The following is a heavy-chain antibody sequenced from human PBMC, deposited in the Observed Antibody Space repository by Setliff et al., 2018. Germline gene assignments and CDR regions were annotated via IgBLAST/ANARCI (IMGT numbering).Heavy chain of an antibody. CDR2: IKSYGSGGTI. V-gene: IGHV3-15*01. CDR3: VHNADFIGTFNT. CDR1: GFTFSDAW. J-gene: IGHJ3*01. Sequence: GGSLRLSCAVSGFTFSDAWVSWVRQAPGKGLEWAGRIKSYGSGGTIDYAAPVEGRFTISRDDSKNTVYLQMSSLKIEDTAVYYCVHNADFIGTFNTWGQGTMVTVSS. D-gene: IGHD2-8*01.